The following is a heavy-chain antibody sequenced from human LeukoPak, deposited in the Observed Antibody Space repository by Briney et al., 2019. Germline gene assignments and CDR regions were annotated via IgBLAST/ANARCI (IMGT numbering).Heavy chain of an antibody. D-gene: IGHD2-2*01. CDR3: ARVTRYCSSTSCPLPFDY. CDR1: GGSISSGGHY. Sequence: SETLSLTCTVSGGSISSGGHYWSWIRQHPGKGLEWIGYIYYSGSTYYNPSLKSRVTISVDTSKNQFSLKLSSVTAADTAVYYCARVTRYCSSTSCPLPFDYWGQGTLVTVSS. CDR2: IYYSGST. V-gene: IGHV4-31*03. J-gene: IGHJ4*02.